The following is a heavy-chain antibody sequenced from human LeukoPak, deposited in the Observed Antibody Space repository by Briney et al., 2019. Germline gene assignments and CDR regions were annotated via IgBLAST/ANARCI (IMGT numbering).Heavy chain of an antibody. CDR1: GGSIGSFY. V-gene: IGHV4-59*01. D-gene: IGHD3-10*01. Sequence: SETLSLTCTVSGGSIGSFYWTWIRQPPGMGLEWIGCVRYSGSTNYNPSLKSRVTISIDTSKNQFSLRLSSVTAADTAVYYCARDYGSGFDPWGQGTLVTVSS. J-gene: IGHJ5*02. CDR3: ARDYGSGFDP. CDR2: VRYSGST.